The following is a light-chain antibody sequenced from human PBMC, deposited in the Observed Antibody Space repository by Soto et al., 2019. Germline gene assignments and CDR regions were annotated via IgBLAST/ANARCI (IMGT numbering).Light chain of an antibody. CDR1: QSVGSS. CDR3: QQYNIWPRA. Sequence: IVMTQSPATPSVSPGEGATLSCRASQSVGSSLAWYQQKPGQGPRLLMYGASTRATGIPARVSGSGSGTEFTLTISSLQSEDFAVYYCQQYNIWPRAFGGGTKVDIK. V-gene: IGKV3-15*01. CDR2: GAS. J-gene: IGKJ4*01.